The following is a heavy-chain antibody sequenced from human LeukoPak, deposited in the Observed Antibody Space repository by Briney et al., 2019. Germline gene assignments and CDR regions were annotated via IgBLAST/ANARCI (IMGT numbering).Heavy chain of an antibody. J-gene: IGHJ4*02. V-gene: IGHV3-66*01. Sequence: GGSLRLSCAASGFTVSSNYMSWVRQAPGKGLEWVSVIYSGGSTYYADSVKGRFTISRDNSKNTLYLQMNSLRAEDTALYYCARGPAVVAATSYYFDYWGQGTLVTVSS. CDR3: ARGPAVVAATSYYFDY. CDR1: GFTVSSNY. D-gene: IGHD2-15*01. CDR2: IYSGGST.